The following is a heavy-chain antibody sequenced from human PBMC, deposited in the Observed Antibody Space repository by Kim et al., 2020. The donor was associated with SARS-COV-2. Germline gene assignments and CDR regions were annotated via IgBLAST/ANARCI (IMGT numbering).Heavy chain of an antibody. Sequence: GGSLRLSCVTSGFTFTGFWMSWVRQTPGKGLEWVANIKQDGGLIFYADSVKGRFTISRDNSKKSLFLQMDSLRVEDTAVYYCARDRGIMGRGTTIDYWGHGTLVSVSS. D-gene: IGHD3-10*01. CDR1: GFTFTGFW. CDR2: IKQDGGLI. V-gene: IGHV3-7*01. CDR3: ARDRGIMGRGTTIDY. J-gene: IGHJ4*01.